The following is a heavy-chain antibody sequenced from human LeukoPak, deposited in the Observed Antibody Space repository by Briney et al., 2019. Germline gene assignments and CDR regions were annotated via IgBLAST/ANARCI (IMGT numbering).Heavy chain of an antibody. CDR3: ARDGSSSWYYDYYYGMDV. CDR1: GYTFTGYY. Sequence: WASVKVSCKASGYTFTGYYMHWVRQAPGQGLEWMGWINPNSGGTNYAQKFQGRVTMTRDTSISTAYMELSRLRSDDTAVYYCARDGSSSWYYDYYYGMDVWGQGTTVTISS. D-gene: IGHD6-13*01. CDR2: INPNSGGT. J-gene: IGHJ6*02. V-gene: IGHV1-2*02.